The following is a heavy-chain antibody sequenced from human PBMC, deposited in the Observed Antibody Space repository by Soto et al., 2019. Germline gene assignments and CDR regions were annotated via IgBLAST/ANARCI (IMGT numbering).Heavy chain of an antibody. CDR3: ARDCSSTSCYGRDAFDI. CDR2: ISAYNGNT. J-gene: IGHJ3*02. Sequence: ASVKVSCKASGYTFTSYGISWVRQAPGQGLEWMGWISAYNGNTNYAQKLQGRVTMTTDTSTSTAYMELRSLRSDDTAVYYCARDCSSTSCYGRDAFDIWGQGTMVTVSS. V-gene: IGHV1-18*01. CDR1: GYTFTSYG. D-gene: IGHD2-2*01.